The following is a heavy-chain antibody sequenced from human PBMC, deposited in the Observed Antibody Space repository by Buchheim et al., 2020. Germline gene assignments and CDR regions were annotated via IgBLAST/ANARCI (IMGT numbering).Heavy chain of an antibody. CDR1: GFTFSDYY. V-gene: IGHV3-11*01. J-gene: IGHJ6*02. Sequence: QVQLVESGGGLVKPGGSLRLSCAASGFTFSDYYMSWIRQAPGEGLEWVSYISSSGSTIYYADSVKGRFTISRDNAKNSLSLQMNSLRAEDTAVYYCARDRSAIFGVALLVYYYYGMDVWGQGTT. D-gene: IGHD3-3*01. CDR2: ISSSGSTI. CDR3: ARDRSAIFGVALLVYYYYGMDV.